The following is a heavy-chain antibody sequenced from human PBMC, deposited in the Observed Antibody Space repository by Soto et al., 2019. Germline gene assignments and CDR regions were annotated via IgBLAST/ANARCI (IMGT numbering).Heavy chain of an antibody. D-gene: IGHD6-19*01. J-gene: IGHJ6*02. CDR3: AREGRSSGWYAVNGMDV. V-gene: IGHV6-1*01. CDR1: GDSVSSNSAA. CDR2: TYYRSKWYN. Sequence: SQTLSLTCAISGDSVSSNSAAWNWIRQSPSRGLEWLGRTYYRSKWYNDYAVSVKSRITINPDTSKNQFSLQLNSVTPEDTAVYYCAREGRSSGWYAVNGMDVWGQGTTVTVSS.